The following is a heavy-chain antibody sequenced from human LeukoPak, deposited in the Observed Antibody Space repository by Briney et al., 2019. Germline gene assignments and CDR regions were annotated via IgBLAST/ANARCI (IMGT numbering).Heavy chain of an antibody. CDR3: ARAKYCSGGSCYSRYFDY. J-gene: IGHJ4*02. V-gene: IGHV1-2*02. D-gene: IGHD2-15*01. Sequence: ASVKVSCKASGYTFTAYYMHWVRQAPGQGLEWMGWIKPTSGGTNYAQKFQGRVTMTRDTSISTAYMELSSLRSEDTAVYYCARAKYCSGGSCYSRYFDYWGQGTLVTVSS. CDR2: IKPTSGGT. CDR1: GYTFTAYY.